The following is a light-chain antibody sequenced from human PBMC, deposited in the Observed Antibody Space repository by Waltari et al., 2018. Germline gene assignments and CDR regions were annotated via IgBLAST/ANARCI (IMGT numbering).Light chain of an antibody. CDR2: NVN. CDR1: NSDVGGHDH. CDR3: NSFTSNTTWV. Sequence: QSALTQPASVSGSPGQSVTISCIGTNSDVGGHDHVSRYQHHPGKAPKLLLHNVNRRPSGISNRFADSRSGSRASLAISVIQAEDEANYSCNSFTSNTTWVFGGGTTLTVL. J-gene: IGLJ3*02. V-gene: IGLV2-14*03.